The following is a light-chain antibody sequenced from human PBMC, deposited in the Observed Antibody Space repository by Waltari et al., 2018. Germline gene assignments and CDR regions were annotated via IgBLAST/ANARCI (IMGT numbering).Light chain of an antibody. Sequence: QSVLTQPPSASGTPGQRVTISWSGSSSNNGSKTVNWYQQRPGTAPKLLIYRNNQRPSGVPDRFSGSKSGTSASLAISGLQSEDEADYYCAAWDDSLNGPVFGGGTKLTVL. CDR3: AAWDDSLNGPV. J-gene: IGLJ3*02. CDR1: SSNNGSKT. V-gene: IGLV1-44*01. CDR2: RNN.